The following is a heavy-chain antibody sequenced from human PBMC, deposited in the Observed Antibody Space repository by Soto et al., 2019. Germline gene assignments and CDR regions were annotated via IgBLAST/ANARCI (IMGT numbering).Heavy chain of an antibody. Sequence: EVQLVESGGGLVQPGGSLRLSCAASGLTFSSYWMHWVRQAPGKGLVWVSRISTDGSVTTYADSMKGRCTISRDNAKNTLYLKMDSLRTEDTARYYCAGAPYSSGWWGFDYWGQGTQVTVSS. CDR1: GLTFSSYW. V-gene: IGHV3-74*01. CDR3: AGAPYSSGWWGFDY. D-gene: IGHD6-19*01. J-gene: IGHJ4*02. CDR2: ISTDGSVT.